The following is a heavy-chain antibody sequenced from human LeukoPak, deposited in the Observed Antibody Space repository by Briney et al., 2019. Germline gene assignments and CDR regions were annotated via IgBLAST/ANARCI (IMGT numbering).Heavy chain of an antibody. CDR1: GGSFSGYY. CDR2: INHSGST. J-gene: IGHJ3*02. V-gene: IGHV4-34*01. D-gene: IGHD6-13*01. Sequence: SETLSLTCAVYGGSFSGYYWSWIRQPPGKGLEWIGEINHSGSTNYNPSLKSRVTISVDTSKNQFSLKLSSVTAADTAVYYCARPLTYSSSWFDAFDIWGQGTTVTVSS. CDR3: ARPLTYSSSWFDAFDI.